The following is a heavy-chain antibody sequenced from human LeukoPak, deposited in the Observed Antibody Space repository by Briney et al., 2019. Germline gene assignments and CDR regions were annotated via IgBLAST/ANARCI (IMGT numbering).Heavy chain of an antibody. CDR3: ARPMYYYDSSGYYGY. Sequence: GGSLRLSCAASGFTFSSYWMSWVRQAPGKGLEWVANIKQDGSEKYYVDSVKGRFTISRDNAKNSLYLQMNSLRAEDTAVYYCARPMYYYDSSGYYGYWGQGALVTVSS. CDR2: IKQDGSEK. V-gene: IGHV3-7*04. CDR1: GFTFSSYW. J-gene: IGHJ4*02. D-gene: IGHD3-22*01.